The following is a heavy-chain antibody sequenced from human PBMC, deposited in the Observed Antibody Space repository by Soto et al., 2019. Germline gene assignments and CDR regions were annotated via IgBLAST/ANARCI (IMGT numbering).Heavy chain of an antibody. CDR2: IYYDARTT. CDR1: GASISSYY. D-gene: IGHD4-17*01. V-gene: IGHV4-59*01. Sequence: SETLSLTCIVSGASISSYYWSWIRQSPGKGLEWIGYIYYDARTTNYNPSLKSRVTMSVDTSKNQFSLKLSSVTAADTAVYYCARERDAATTYGWFDPWGQGTLVTVSS. J-gene: IGHJ5*02. CDR3: ARERDAATTYGWFDP.